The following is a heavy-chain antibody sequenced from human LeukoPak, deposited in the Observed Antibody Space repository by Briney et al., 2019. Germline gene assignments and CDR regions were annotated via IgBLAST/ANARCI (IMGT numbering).Heavy chain of an antibody. J-gene: IGHJ6*03. CDR2: MNPNSGNT. Sequence: ASVKVSCKASGYTFTSYDINWVRQATGQGLEWMRWMNPNSGNTGYAQKFQGRVTITRNTSISTAYMELSSLRSEDTAVYYCARDNGGTAMAYYYYYYMDVWGKGTTVTISS. V-gene: IGHV1-8*03. CDR1: GYTFTSYD. CDR3: ARDNGGTAMAYYYYYYMDV. D-gene: IGHD5-18*01.